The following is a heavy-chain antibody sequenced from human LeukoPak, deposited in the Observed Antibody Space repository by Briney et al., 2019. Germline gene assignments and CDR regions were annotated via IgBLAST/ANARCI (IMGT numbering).Heavy chain of an antibody. CDR3: ASTSRGYVWSGYPHYYYYMDV. CDR2: INHSGST. D-gene: IGHD3-3*01. J-gene: IGHJ6*03. CDR1: GGSFSGYY. Sequence: SETLSLTCAVYGGSFSGYYLSWIRQPPGKGLEWIGEINHSGSTNYNPSLKSRVTISVDTSKNQFSLKLSSVTAADTAVYYCASTSRGYVWSGYPHYYYYMDVWGKGTTVTVSS. V-gene: IGHV4-34*01.